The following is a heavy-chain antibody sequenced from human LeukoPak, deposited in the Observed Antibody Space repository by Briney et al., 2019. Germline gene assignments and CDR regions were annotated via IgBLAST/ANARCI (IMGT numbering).Heavy chain of an antibody. V-gene: IGHV1-18*04. J-gene: IGHJ5*02. CDR3: ARAEFVLLWFGELLKWFDP. CDR1: GYSFTGNY. Sequence: ASVRVSCKASGYSFTGNYMHWVRQAPGQGLEWMGWISAYNGNTNYAQKLQGRVTMTTDTSTSTAYMELRSLRSDDTAVYYCARAEFVLLWFGELLKWFDPWGQGTLVTVSS. CDR2: ISAYNGNT. D-gene: IGHD3-10*01.